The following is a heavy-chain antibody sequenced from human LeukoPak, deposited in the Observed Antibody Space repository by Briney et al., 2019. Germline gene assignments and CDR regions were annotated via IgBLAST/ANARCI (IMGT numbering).Heavy chain of an antibody. CDR2: INPNSGGT. CDR1: GYTFTSHY. J-gene: IGHJ4*02. D-gene: IGHD3-22*01. V-gene: IGHV1-2*02. CDR3: ARVRNYYDSCGYLYYFDY. Sequence: ASVKVSCKASGYTFTSHYMHWVRQAPGQGLEWMGWINPNSGGTNYAQKFQGRVTLTRDTSISTAYMELSRLRSDDTAVYYYARVRNYYDSCGYLYYFDYWGQGTLVTVSS.